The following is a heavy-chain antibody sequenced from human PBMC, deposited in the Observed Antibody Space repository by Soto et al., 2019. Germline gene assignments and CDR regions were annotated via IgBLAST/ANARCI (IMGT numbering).Heavy chain of an antibody. Sequence: VGSLRLSCASSVFTFSSYAMSCVRHSPGKGLEWVAAIGGTDGKTYYADSVKGRFTISRDNPENTLYLQMSRLKAEDTAVYVCARRMFSSSTAAAGSFGYRGQG. D-gene: IGHD3-10*01. CDR1: VFTFSSYA. CDR2: IGGTDGKT. CDR3: ARRMFSSSTAAAGSFGY. J-gene: IGHJ4*02. V-gene: IGHV3-23*01.